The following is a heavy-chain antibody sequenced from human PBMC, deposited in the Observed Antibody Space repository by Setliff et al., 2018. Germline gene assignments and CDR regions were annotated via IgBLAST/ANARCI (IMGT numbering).Heavy chain of an antibody. D-gene: IGHD4-17*01. CDR3: AREVLSTVVAWDY. J-gene: IGHJ4*02. V-gene: IGHV1-2*02. Sequence: ASVKVSCKASGYPLTAYYIHWLRQAPGQGLEWMGCINPNSGDTTFAQKFQGRVTITRDTSNSTDYMDLSRLTSDDTAVYYCAREVLSTVVAWDYWGQGTLVTVSS. CDR1: GYPLTAYY. CDR2: INPNSGDT.